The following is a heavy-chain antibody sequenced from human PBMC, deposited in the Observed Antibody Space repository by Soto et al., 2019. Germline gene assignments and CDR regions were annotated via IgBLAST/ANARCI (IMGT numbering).Heavy chain of an antibody. CDR2: INAGNGNT. CDR1: GYTFTSYA. V-gene: IGHV1-3*01. Sequence: ASVKVSCKASGYTFTSYAMHWVRQAPGQRLEWMGWINAGNGNTEYSQKFQGRVTITRDTSASTAYMELSSLRSEDTAVYYCARDLGAYYYYGMDVWGQGTTVTVSS. CDR3: ARDLGAYYYYGMDV. J-gene: IGHJ6*02. D-gene: IGHD2-15*01.